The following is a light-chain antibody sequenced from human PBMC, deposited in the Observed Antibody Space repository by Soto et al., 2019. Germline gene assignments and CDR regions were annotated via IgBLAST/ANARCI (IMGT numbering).Light chain of an antibody. J-gene: IGKJ4*01. CDR1: QSVRTN. CDR3: QQYNNWPPLT. V-gene: IGKV3-15*01. Sequence: EVVVTQSPATLSVSLGGRATLSCRASQSVRTNLAWYQQKPGQAPRLLIYAASTRATGVPARFSGSGSGTEVSLTITSLQSEDFAVYYCQQYNNWPPLTFGGGTNLEVK. CDR2: AAS.